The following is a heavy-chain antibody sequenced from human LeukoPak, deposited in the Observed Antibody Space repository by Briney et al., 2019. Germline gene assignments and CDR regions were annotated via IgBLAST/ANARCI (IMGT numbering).Heavy chain of an antibody. J-gene: IGHJ4*02. V-gene: IGHV4-34*01. CDR3: ARGLVYYGSGPESYFDY. D-gene: IGHD3-10*01. Sequence: PSETLSLTCAVYGGSFSGYYWSWIRQPPGKGLDWIGEINHSGSTNYNPSLKSRVTISVDTSKNQFSLKLSSVTAADTAVYYCARGLVYYGSGPESYFDYWGQGTLVTVSS. CDR2: INHSGST. CDR1: GGSFSGYY.